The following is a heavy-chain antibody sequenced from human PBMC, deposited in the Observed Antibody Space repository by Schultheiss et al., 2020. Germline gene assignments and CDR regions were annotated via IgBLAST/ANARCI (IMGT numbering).Heavy chain of an antibody. Sequence: SETLSLTCTVSGGSISSYYWTWVRQPPGKGLEWIGYVYKNGNTKYNPSLKSRVTISVDTSKNQFSLKLSSVTAADTAVYYCARFDCSADTCYFDSWGQGSLVTVSS. CDR3: ARFDCSADTCYFDS. J-gene: IGHJ4*02. CDR2: VYKNGNT. CDR1: GGSISSYY. V-gene: IGHV4-59*12. D-gene: IGHD2-21*02.